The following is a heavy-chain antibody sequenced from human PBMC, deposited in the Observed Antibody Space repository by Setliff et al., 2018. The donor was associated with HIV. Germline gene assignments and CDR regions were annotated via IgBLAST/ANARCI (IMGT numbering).Heavy chain of an antibody. CDR1: GGSISSYY. Sequence: SETLSLTCTVSGGSISSYYWSWIRQPPGKGLEWIGYIYYSGSTNYNPSPKSRVTISVDTSKNQFSLNLRSVTAADTAVYVCAGGGSARRANYNFWSGSSWFGPWGQGILVTVSS. V-gene: IGHV4-59*12. CDR2: IYYSGST. J-gene: IGHJ5*02. CDR3: AGGGSARRANYNFWSGSSWFGP. D-gene: IGHD3-3*01.